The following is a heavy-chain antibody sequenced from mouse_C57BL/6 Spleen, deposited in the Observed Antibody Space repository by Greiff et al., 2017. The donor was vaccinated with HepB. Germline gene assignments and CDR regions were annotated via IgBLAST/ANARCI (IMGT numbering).Heavy chain of an antibody. CDR1: GYTFTSYW. CDR2: IDPNSGGT. V-gene: IGHV1-72*01. D-gene: IGHD1-1*01. CDR3: ARGATTVVAKDYAMDY. Sequence: QVQLQQPGAELVKPGASVKLSCKASGYTFTSYWMHWVKQRPGRGLEWIGRIDPNSGGTKYNEKFKSKATLTVDKPSSTAYMQLSSLTSEDSAVYYWARGATTVVAKDYAMDYWGQGTSVTVSS. J-gene: IGHJ4*01.